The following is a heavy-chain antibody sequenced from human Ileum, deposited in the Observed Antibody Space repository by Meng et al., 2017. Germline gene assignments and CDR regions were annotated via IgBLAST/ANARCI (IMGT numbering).Heavy chain of an antibody. CDR1: RYPFTKNG. J-gene: IGHJ4*02. V-gene: IGHV7-4-1*02. CDR2: ISTDTGNP. Sequence: QVQRVETGFELKKPGAAVKISCKASRYPFTKNGMNLVRPAPGQGLEWIGWISTDTGNPTYAQGFTGRFVFSLDTSVSTANLQISSLKTEDTAVYYCAREPQRFDYWGQGTLVTVSS. CDR3: AREPQRFDY.